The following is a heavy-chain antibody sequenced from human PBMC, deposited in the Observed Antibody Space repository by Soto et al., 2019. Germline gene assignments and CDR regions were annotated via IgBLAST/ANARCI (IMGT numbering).Heavy chain of an antibody. CDR1: GFTFSSYA. V-gene: IGHV3-23*01. CDR2: ISGSGGST. Sequence: GGSLRLSCAASGFTFSSYAMSWVRQAPWKGLEWVSAISGSGGSTYYADSVKGRFTISRDNSKNTLYLQMNSLRAEDTAVYYCAKDRVGTVTTTGYYFDYWGQGTLVTVSS. CDR3: AKDRVGTVTTTGYYFDY. J-gene: IGHJ4*02. D-gene: IGHD4-17*01.